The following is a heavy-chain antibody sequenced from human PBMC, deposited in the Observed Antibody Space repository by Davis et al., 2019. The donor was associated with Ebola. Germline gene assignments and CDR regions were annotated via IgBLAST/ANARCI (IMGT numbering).Heavy chain of an antibody. CDR1: GYTFISYV. CDR2: ISGYNGNT. Sequence: AASVKVSCKASGYTFISYVINWVRQAPGQGLEWMGWISGYNGNTNYAQNLQGRVTMTTDTSTGTAYMELKSLRSDDTAVYFCARTSIVGTTTTASDIWGQGTMVTVSS. D-gene: IGHD1-26*01. J-gene: IGHJ3*02. CDR3: ARTSIVGTTTTASDI. V-gene: IGHV1-18*04.